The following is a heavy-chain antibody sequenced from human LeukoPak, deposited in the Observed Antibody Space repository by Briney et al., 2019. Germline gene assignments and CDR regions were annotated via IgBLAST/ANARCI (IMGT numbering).Heavy chain of an antibody. CDR2: ISSSSSTI. Sequence: PGGSLRLSCAASGFTFSSYSMNWVRQAPGKGLEWVSYISSSSSTIHYADSVKGRFTISRDNAKNSLYLQMNSLRAEDTAVYYCARDLLLRYFDWLEWGGYYYYGMDVWGQGTTVTVSS. V-gene: IGHV3-48*01. CDR3: ARDLLLRYFDWLEWGGYYYYGMDV. J-gene: IGHJ6*02. CDR1: GFTFSSYS. D-gene: IGHD3-9*01.